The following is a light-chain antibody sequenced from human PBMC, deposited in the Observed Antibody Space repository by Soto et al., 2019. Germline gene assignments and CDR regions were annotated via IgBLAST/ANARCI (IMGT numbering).Light chain of an antibody. CDR3: SSYSISTAYL. V-gene: IGLV2-14*01. CDR2: EVS. Sequence: QAVLTQPASLSGSPGQSITISCTGTSSDVGRYDYVSWYQLHPGKAPKLMVFEVSNRPSGVSYRFSGSKSGNTASLTISGLQADDEADYFCSSYSISTAYLFGTGTKVTVL. J-gene: IGLJ1*01. CDR1: SSDVGRYDY.